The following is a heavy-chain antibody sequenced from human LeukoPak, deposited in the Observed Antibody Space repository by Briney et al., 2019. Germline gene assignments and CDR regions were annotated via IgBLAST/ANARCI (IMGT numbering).Heavy chain of an antibody. CDR3: ARALYYGSGSYYFDY. Sequence: ASVKVSCKDSGYTFTSYGISWVRQAPGQGLEWMGWISAYNGNTNYAQKLQGRVTMTTDTSTSTAYMELRSLRSDDTAVYYCARALYYGSGSYYFDYWGQGTLVTVSS. CDR2: ISAYNGNT. J-gene: IGHJ4*02. V-gene: IGHV1-18*01. CDR1: GYTFTSYG. D-gene: IGHD3-10*01.